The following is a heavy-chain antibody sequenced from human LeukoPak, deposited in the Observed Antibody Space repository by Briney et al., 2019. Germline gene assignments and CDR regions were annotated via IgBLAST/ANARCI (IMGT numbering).Heavy chain of an antibody. Sequence: QPGGSLRLSRAASGFTFSSYWMHWVRQGPGKGLVWVSRINSGGSSTSYADSVKGRFTISRDNAKNTLFLQMNSLRDEDTAVYYCARGVGATTVDYWGQGTLVTVSS. CDR3: ARGVGATTVDY. CDR2: INSGGSST. CDR1: GFTFSSYW. D-gene: IGHD1-26*01. V-gene: IGHV3-74*01. J-gene: IGHJ4*02.